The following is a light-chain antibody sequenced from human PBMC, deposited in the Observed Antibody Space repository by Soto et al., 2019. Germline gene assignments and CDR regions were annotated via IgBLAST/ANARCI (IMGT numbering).Light chain of an antibody. Sequence: QLVLTQSPSASASLGASVKLTCTLSSGHSSYAIAWHQQQPEKGPRYLMKLNSDGSHSKGDGIPDRFSGSSSGAERYLTISSLQSEDEADCYCQTWGTGLLVFGGGTKRTVL. J-gene: IGLJ3*02. CDR3: QTWGTGLLV. CDR2: LNSDGSH. V-gene: IGLV4-69*01. CDR1: SGHSSYA.